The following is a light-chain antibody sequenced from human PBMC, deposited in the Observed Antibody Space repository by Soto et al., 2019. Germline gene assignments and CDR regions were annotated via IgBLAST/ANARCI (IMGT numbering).Light chain of an antibody. Sequence: DIQMTQSPSSLSASVGDRVIITCRASQTISSHLNWYQQKPGKAPNLLVYAASSLQSGVPSRFTGSGSGTDFTLTTSSLQPEDFATYFCQQSYTTPITFGQGTRRRL. V-gene: IGKV1-39*01. J-gene: IGKJ5*01. CDR3: QQSYTTPIT. CDR1: QTISSH. CDR2: AAS.